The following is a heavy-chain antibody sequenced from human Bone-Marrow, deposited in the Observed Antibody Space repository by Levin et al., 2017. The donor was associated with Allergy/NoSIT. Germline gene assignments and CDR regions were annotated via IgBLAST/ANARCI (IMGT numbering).Heavy chain of an antibody. CDR2: IYYSGRT. J-gene: IGHJ4*02. CDR3: AREDATGSFSLD. CDR1: GGSIRSSSYY. V-gene: IGHV4-39*07. Sequence: SQTLSLPCTVSGGSIRSSSYYWGWIRQPPGKGLEWIGTIYYSGRTYYNPSLKSRVTISVDTSKNQFSLKLSSVTAADRAVYYCAREDATGSFSLDWGQGIPVTVSS. D-gene: IGHD3-10*01.